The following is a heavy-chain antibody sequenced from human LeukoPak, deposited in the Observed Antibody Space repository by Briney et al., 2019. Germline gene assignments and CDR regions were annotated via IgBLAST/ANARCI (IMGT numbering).Heavy chain of an antibody. J-gene: IGHJ4*02. D-gene: IGHD4-17*01. CDR1: GFTVTSNY. Sequence: GGSLRLSCVVSGFTVTSNYMSWVRQAPGKGLEWVSVIYSGGTTNYADSVKGRFTVYRDNSKNTLYLQMNSLRAEDTAVYYCAINLTSGYWGQGTLVTVSS. CDR3: AINLTSGY. V-gene: IGHV3-66*01. CDR2: IYSGGTT.